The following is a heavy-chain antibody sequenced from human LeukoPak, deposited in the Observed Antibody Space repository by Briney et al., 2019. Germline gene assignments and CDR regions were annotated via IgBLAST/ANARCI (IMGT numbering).Heavy chain of an antibody. D-gene: IGHD3-10*01. CDR3: ARELGFGELFPTYYYYYYMDV. CDR1: GFTFSSYW. Sequence: GRSLRLSCAASGFTFSSYWMSWVRQAPGKGLEWVANIKQDGSEKYYVDSVKGRFTISRDNAKNSLYLQMNSLRAEDTAVYYCARELGFGELFPTYYYYYYMDVWGKGTTVTVSS. CDR2: IKQDGSEK. J-gene: IGHJ6*03. V-gene: IGHV3-7*01.